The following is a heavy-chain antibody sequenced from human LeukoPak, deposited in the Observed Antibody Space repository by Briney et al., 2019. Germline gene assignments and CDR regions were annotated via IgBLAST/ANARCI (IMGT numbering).Heavy chain of an antibody. CDR1: GFTFSSFG. V-gene: IGHV3-30*02. Sequence: PGGSLRLSCAASGFTFSSFGMHWVRQAPGKGLEWVAFIRYDGSNKYYADSVKGRFTISRDNSMDTLYLQMNSLRAEDTAVYYCARGPLDYASNDALDIWGQGAMVTVSS. CDR2: IRYDGSNK. D-gene: IGHD4/OR15-4a*01. J-gene: IGHJ3*02. CDR3: ARGPLDYASNDALDI.